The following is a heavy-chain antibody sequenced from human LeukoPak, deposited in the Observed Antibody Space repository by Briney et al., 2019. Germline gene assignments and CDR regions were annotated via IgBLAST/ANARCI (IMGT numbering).Heavy chain of an antibody. Sequence: PGGSLRLSCAASGFTFSSYWMSWVRQAPGKGLEWVANIRQDGREKYYVGSVKGRFTISRDNAKNSMYLQMNSLRVEDTAFYYCAXVXNSSSXPKAAYYXYYGMDVWGQGTTVTVSS. J-gene: IGHJ6*02. CDR3: AXVXNSSSXPKAAYYXYYGMDV. CDR2: IRQDGREK. CDR1: GFTFSSYW. V-gene: IGHV3-7*01. D-gene: IGHD6-13*01.